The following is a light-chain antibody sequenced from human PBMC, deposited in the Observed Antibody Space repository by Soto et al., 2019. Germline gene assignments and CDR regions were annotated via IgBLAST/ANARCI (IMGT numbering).Light chain of an antibody. J-gene: IGLJ1*01. CDR3: GTYDSSLRDGV. CDR2: DNN. Sequence: QSVLTQPPSVSAAPGQNVTIFCSGSSSNIENYYVSWYQQLPGTAPKLLIYDNNKRPSGIPDRFSGSKSGTSATLDITGLQTGDEADYYCGTYDSSLRDGVFGTGTKVTVL. V-gene: IGLV1-51*01. CDR1: SSNIENYY.